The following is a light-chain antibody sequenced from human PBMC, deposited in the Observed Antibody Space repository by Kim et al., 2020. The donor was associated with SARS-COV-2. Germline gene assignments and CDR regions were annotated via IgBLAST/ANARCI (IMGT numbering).Light chain of an antibody. CDR2: NND. Sequence: QSVLTQPHSASGTPGQRVVMSCSGGTSNIGSNTVNWYQQVPGSAPKLLIYNNDQRPSGVPDRFSGSKSGASASLAISGLQPFDEAHYYCSTWDERLDGPVFGGGTKLTVL. CDR1: TSNIGSNT. CDR3: STWDERLDGPV. V-gene: IGLV1-44*01. J-gene: IGLJ3*02.